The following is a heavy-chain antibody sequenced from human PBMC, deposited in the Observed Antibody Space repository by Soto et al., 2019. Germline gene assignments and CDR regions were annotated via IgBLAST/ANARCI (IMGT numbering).Heavy chain of an antibody. CDR3: ARDRGYDAHDYYYNAMDV. J-gene: IGHJ6*02. V-gene: IGHV3-21*01. CDR1: GFTFSSYS. CDR2: ISSSSSYI. D-gene: IGHD2-15*01. Sequence: LRLSCAASGFTFSSYSMNCVRQAPGKGLEWVSSISSSSSYIYYADSVKGRFTISRDNAKNSLYLQMNSLRAEDTAVYYCARDRGYDAHDYYYNAMDVWGQGTTVTVSS.